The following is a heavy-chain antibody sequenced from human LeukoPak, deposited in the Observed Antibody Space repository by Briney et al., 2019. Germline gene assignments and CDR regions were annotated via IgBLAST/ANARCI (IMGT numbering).Heavy chain of an antibody. V-gene: IGHV3-53*01. D-gene: IGHD5-12*01. Sequence: GGSLRLSCAASGFTVSSSYMNWVRQAPGKGLEWVSLIYGGGSTYYADSVKGRFTISRDNSKDTLYLQMNSLRAEDTAVYYCARNENSGWGYFDYWGQGTLVTVSS. J-gene: IGHJ4*02. CDR2: IYGGGST. CDR3: ARNENSGWGYFDY. CDR1: GFTVSSSY.